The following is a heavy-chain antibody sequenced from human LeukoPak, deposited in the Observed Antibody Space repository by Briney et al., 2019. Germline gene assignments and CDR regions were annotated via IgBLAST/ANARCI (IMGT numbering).Heavy chain of an antibody. D-gene: IGHD5-12*01. J-gene: IGHJ4*02. Sequence: PGGSLRLSCAASGFTFSNYWMHWVRQAPGKGLVWVSRINSDGSRTNYADSVKGRFTISRDNAKNTLYLQMNSLRAEDTAVYYCAKDKYRGGYDRLNFDYWGQGTLVTVSS. V-gene: IGHV3-74*01. CDR3: AKDKYRGGYDRLNFDY. CDR2: INSDGSRT. CDR1: GFTFSNYW.